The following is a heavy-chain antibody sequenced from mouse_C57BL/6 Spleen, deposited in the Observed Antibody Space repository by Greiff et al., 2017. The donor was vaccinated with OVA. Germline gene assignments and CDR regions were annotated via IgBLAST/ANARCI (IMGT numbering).Heavy chain of an antibody. J-gene: IGHJ2*01. Sequence: VKLMESGAELVKPGASVKMSCKASGYTFTSYWITWVRQRPGQGLEWIGDIYPGSGSTNYNEKFKSKATLTVDTSSSTAYMQLSSLTSEDSAVYYCARNLYYFDYWGQGTTLTVSS. CDR2: IYPGSGST. CDR3: ARNLYYFDY. V-gene: IGHV1-55*01. CDR1: GYTFTSYW.